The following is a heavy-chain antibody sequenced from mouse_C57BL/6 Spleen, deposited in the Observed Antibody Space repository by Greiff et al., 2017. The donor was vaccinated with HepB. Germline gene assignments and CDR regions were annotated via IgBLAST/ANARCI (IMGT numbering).Heavy chain of an antibody. V-gene: IGHV3-6*01. CDR2: ISYDGSN. Sequence: EVQLVESGPGLVKPSQSLSLTCSVTGYSITSGYYWNWIRQFPGNKLEWMGYISYDGSNNYNPSLKNRISITRDTSKNQFFLKLNSVTTEDTATYYCAGNFYAMDYWGQGTSVTVSS. CDR1: GYSITSGYY. CDR3: AGNFYAMDY. J-gene: IGHJ4*01. D-gene: IGHD2-1*01.